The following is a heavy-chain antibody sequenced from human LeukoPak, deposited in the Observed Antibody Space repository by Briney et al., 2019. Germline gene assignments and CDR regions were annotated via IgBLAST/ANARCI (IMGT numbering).Heavy chain of an antibody. Sequence: ASVKVSCKASGYTFTTYYMHWVRQAPGQGLEWMGVINPNGGSTAYAQKFQGRVTMTMDRSTSTVYMELSSLRSEDTALYYCARDPSGSWQWFDYWGQGTLVTVSS. CDR1: GYTFTTYY. J-gene: IGHJ4*02. CDR2: INPNGGST. V-gene: IGHV1-46*01. CDR3: ARDPSGSWQWFDY. D-gene: IGHD1-26*01.